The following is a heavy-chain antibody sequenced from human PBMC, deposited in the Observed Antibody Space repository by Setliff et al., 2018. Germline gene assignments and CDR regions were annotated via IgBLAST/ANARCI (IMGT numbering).Heavy chain of an antibody. CDR3: AASHSGYFGY. CDR2: VSGSGMRR. CDR1: GFSFSSYV. D-gene: IGHD6-19*01. J-gene: IGHJ4*02. Sequence: GESLKISCDASGFSFSSYVMNWVRQAPGKGLEGVSSVSGSGMRRDYTAAVKGRFTVSRDNAQNSLFLQMNNLRAEDTAVYYCAASHSGYFGYWGQGTRGTASS. V-gene: IGHV3-23*01.